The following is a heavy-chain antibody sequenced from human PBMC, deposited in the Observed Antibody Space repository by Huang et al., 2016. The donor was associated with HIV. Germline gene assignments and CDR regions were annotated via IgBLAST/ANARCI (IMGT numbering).Heavy chain of an antibody. J-gene: IGHJ4*02. V-gene: IGHV3-74*01. CDR3: ARDPRIQSWLNFFDY. CDR1: GFSISSYW. Sequence: EVQLVESGGGLVQPGGSLRLSCAASGFSISSYWMHWVRQAPGKGLVWVARINSDGSSTSDADAVKGPFTIARDNAKNTLYLQMNSLRAEDTAVYYCARDPRIQSWLNFFDYWGQGTLVSVSS. CDR2: INSDGSST. D-gene: IGHD3-22*01.